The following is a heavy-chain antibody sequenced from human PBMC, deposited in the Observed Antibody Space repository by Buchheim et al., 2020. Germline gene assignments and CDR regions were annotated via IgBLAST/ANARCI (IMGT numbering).Heavy chain of an antibody. CDR3: ARGLKGVTIFGVVIMGFDY. V-gene: IGHV4-39*01. CDR2: IYYSGST. Sequence: QLQLQESGPGLVKPSETLSLTCTVSGGSISSSSYYWGWIRQPPGKGLEWIGSIYYSGSTYYNPSLKSRVTISVDTSKNQFSLKLSSVTAADTAVYYCARGLKGVTIFGVVIMGFDYWGQGTL. J-gene: IGHJ4*02. CDR1: GGSISSSSYY. D-gene: IGHD3-3*01.